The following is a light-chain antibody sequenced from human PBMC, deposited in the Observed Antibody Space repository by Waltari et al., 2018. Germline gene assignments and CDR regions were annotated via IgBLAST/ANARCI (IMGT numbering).Light chain of an antibody. CDR3: QQYGNRPWT. V-gene: IGKV1-33*01. Sequence: DIQMTQSPTSLSASVGDRVNIACQASQDISTYLNWYQQKPGKAPKLLIYDTSYLETGVPSRFSGSGSGTDFTLTISSLRPEDIATYFCQQYGNRPWTFGQGTKVEIK. J-gene: IGKJ1*01. CDR2: DTS. CDR1: QDISTY.